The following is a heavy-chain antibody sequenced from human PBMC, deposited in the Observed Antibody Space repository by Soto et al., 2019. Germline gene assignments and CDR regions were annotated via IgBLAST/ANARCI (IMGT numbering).Heavy chain of an antibody. D-gene: IGHD6-13*01. J-gene: IGHJ3*01. Sequence: EVQLLAAGGDLVEPGGSLRLSCATSGFAFSSFGMSWVRQAPGRGLEWVSGISGSGDVTHYADSVKGRFTISRDNSDNTLHLQMNSLRAEDTAIYYCAKVRSSWPFPRDTFDFWGQGTMVTVSS. V-gene: IGHV3-23*01. CDR3: AKVRSSWPFPRDTFDF. CDR1: GFAFSSFG. CDR2: ISGSGDVT.